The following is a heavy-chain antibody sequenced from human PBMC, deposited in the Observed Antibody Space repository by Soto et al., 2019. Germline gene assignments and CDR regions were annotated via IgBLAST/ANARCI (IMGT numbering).Heavy chain of an antibody. CDR2: ISAYNGNT. CDR3: ARVLRVADKPYYFDY. D-gene: IGHD6-19*01. CDR1: GYTFTSYG. V-gene: IGHV1-18*01. J-gene: IGHJ4*02. Sequence: QVQLVQSGAEVKKPGASVKVSCKASGYTFTSYGISWVRQAPGQELEWMGWISAYNGNTNYAQKLQGRVTMTTDTSTSTAYMELRSLRSDDTAVYYCARVLRVADKPYYFDYWGQGTLVTVSS.